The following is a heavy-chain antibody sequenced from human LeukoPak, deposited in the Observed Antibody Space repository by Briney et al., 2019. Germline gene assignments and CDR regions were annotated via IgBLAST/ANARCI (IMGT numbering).Heavy chain of an antibody. V-gene: IGHV4-39*01. CDR1: GGSISSSSYY. CDR2: IYYSGST. Sequence: SETLSLTCTVSGGSISSSSYYWGWIRQPPGEGLEWIGSIYYSGSTYYNPSLKSRVTISVDTSKNQFSLKLSSVTAADTAVYYCARYSSPYYSSADYWGQGTLVTVSS. CDR3: ARYSSPYYSSADY. D-gene: IGHD6-19*01. J-gene: IGHJ4*02.